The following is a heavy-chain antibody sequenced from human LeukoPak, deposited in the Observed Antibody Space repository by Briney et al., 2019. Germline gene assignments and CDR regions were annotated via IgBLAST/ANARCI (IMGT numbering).Heavy chain of an antibody. V-gene: IGHV4-39*01. Sequence: SETLSLTCTVSGGSISSSSYYWGWIRQPPGKGLEWIGSIYYSGSTYYNPSLKSRVTISVDTSKNQFSLKLSSVTAADTAVYYCARHDHSGYDTFGYWGQGTLVTVSS. CDR1: GGSISSSSYY. CDR3: ARHDHSGYDTFGY. D-gene: IGHD5-12*01. CDR2: IYYSGST. J-gene: IGHJ4*02.